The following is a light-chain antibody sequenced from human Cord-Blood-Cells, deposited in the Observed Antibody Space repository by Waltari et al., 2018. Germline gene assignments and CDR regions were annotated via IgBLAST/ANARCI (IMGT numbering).Light chain of an antibody. J-gene: IGLJ3*02. V-gene: IGLV2-23*01. CDR2: DGS. CDR1: SSDVGRYNL. CDR3: CSYAGSSTWV. Sequence: HSALTQPASVPGSPGQSITISCTGTSSDVGRYNLVSWYQQHPGNAPILMIYDGSKRPSGVSNRFSGSKSGNTASLTISGLQAEDDADYYCCSYAGSSTWVFGGGTKLTVL.